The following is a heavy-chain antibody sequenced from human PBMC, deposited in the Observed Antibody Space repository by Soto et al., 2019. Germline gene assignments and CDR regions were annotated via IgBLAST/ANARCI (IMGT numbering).Heavy chain of an antibody. CDR2: ISRSGRTI. V-gene: IGHV3-11*01. Sequence: QVQLVESGGGLVKPGGSLRLSCAASGFTFSDYYMSWIRQAPGKGLEWVSYISRSGRTIYYADSVKGRFTISRDNAKNSLYRQMNSLRAEDTAVYYCAREDGYNYSPYYYYYYGMDVWGQGTTVTVSS. D-gene: IGHD5-12*01. CDR1: GFTFSDYY. J-gene: IGHJ6*02. CDR3: AREDGYNYSPYYYYYYGMDV.